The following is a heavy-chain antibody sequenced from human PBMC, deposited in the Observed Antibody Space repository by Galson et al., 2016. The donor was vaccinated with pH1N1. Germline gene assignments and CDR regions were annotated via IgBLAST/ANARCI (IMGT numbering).Heavy chain of an antibody. J-gene: IGHJ6*02. D-gene: IGHD2-2*01. V-gene: IGHV3-23*01. CDR1: GFIFSSYA. CDR2: LSAASTAV. CDR3: AKGGRVGVQGYYYALDA. Sequence: SLRLSCAASGFIFSSYAMTWVRQAPGKGLEWVSALSAASTAVYYGNSVKGRFTISRDNSKNTPYLQMNSLRAEDTAVYYCAKGGRVGVQGYYYALDAWGQGTAVTVSS.